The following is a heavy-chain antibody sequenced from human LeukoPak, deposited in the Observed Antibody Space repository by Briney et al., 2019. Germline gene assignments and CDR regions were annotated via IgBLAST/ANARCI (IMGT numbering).Heavy chain of an antibody. D-gene: IGHD5-24*01. Sequence: GESLKISCKGSGYSFTSYWSGWVRQMPGKGLEWMGFIYPGDSDTRYSPSFQGQVTISAEKSISTAYLQWSSLKASGTALYYCASRKKGMATAGFDYWGQGTLVTVSS. CDR3: ASRKKGMATAGFDY. CDR2: IYPGDSDT. V-gene: IGHV5-51*01. CDR1: GYSFTSYW. J-gene: IGHJ4*02.